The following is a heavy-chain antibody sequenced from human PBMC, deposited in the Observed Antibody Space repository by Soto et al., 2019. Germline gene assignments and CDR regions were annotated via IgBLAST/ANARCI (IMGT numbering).Heavy chain of an antibody. V-gene: IGHV4-39*01. Sequence: SETLSLTCTVSGGSISSSSYYWGWIRQPPGKGLEWIGSIYYSGSTYYNPSLKSRVTISVDTSKNQFSLKLSSVTAADTAVYYCASTGTTYYYYGMDVWGQGTTVTLSS. D-gene: IGHD1-7*01. CDR1: GGSISSSSYY. CDR2: IYYSGST. J-gene: IGHJ6*02. CDR3: ASTGTTYYYYGMDV.